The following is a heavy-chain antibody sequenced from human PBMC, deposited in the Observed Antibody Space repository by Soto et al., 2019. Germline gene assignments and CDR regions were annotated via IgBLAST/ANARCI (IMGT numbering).Heavy chain of an antibody. CDR1: GFTFSSYA. D-gene: IGHD4-17*01. Sequence: EVQLLESGGGLVQPGGSLRLSCAASGFTFSSYAMSWVRQAPGKGLEWVSAISGSGGSTYYADSVKGRFTISRDNSKNTLYLQLNSLRAEDTAVYYCAKDRTPWTVTTASDYWGQGTLVTVSS. J-gene: IGHJ4*02. V-gene: IGHV3-23*01. CDR3: AKDRTPWTVTTASDY. CDR2: ISGSGGST.